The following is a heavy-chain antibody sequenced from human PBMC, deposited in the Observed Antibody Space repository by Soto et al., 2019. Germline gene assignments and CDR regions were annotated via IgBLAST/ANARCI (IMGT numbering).Heavy chain of an antibody. CDR3: AREFGT. D-gene: IGHD2-15*01. Sequence: QVQLVQSGAEVKKPGSSVKVSCTTSGGTFSSYTINWVRQAPGQGLEWMGRIIPILGLANYAQNFQGKFTITADNSTGTAYMGLRSLTSEDTAVYYCAREFGTWGQGTLVTVSS. CDR2: IIPILGLA. V-gene: IGHV1-69*02. CDR1: GGTFSSYT. J-gene: IGHJ5*02.